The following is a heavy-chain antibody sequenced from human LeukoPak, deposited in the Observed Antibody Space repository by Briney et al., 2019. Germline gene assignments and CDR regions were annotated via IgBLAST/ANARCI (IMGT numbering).Heavy chain of an antibody. D-gene: IGHD3-10*01. J-gene: IGHJ4*02. V-gene: IGHV4-30-2*01. CDR2: IYHSGST. CDR1: GGSISSGGYY. CDR3: ARDTSYDSGTYSRLYFDC. Sequence: PSETLSLTCTVSGGSISSGGYYWSWIRQPPGKGLEWIGYIYHSGSTYYNPSLKSRVTMSVDKSKNQFSLKLSSVTAADTAVYYCARDTSYDSGTYSRLYFDCWGQGTLVTVSS.